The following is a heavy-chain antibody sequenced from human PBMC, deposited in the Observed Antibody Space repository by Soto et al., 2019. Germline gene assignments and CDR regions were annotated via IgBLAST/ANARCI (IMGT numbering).Heavy chain of an antibody. Sequence: QLQLQESGPGLVKPSETLSLTCTVSGGSISSSSYYWGWIRQPPGKGLEWIGAIYYSGSNYYNPSLKSRVTISVDTSKNQFSLKLSSVTAADTAVYYCARHSYIVATAWYFDLWGRGTLVTVSS. CDR3: ARHSYIVATAWYFDL. J-gene: IGHJ2*01. D-gene: IGHD5-12*01. CDR2: IYYSGSN. CDR1: GGSISSSSYY. V-gene: IGHV4-39*01.